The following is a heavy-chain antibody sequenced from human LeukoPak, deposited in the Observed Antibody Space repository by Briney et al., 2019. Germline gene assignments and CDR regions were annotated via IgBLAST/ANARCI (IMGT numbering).Heavy chain of an antibody. CDR3: ARGGLYCGGDCYVDY. V-gene: IGHV4-34*01. D-gene: IGHD2-21*02. CDR2: INHSGST. J-gene: IGHJ4*02. Sequence: SETLSLTCAVYGGSFSPYYWSWIRQPPGKGLEWIGEINHSGSTNYNPSLKSRVTISVDTSKNQFSLRLSSVTAADTAVYYCARGGLYCGGDCYVDYWGQGTLVTVSS. CDR1: GGSFSPYY.